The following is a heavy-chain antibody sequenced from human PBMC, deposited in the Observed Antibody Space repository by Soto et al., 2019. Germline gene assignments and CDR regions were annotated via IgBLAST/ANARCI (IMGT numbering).Heavy chain of an antibody. Sequence: SETLSLTCTVSGGSISSYYWSWIRQPPGKGLEWIGYIYYRGSTNYNPFLKSRVTISVDTSKNQFSLNLSSVTAADTAVYYCARVDYYDSSGYYEWGQGTLVTVSS. CDR3: ARVDYYDSSGYYE. J-gene: IGHJ4*02. V-gene: IGHV4-59*01. CDR2: IYYRGST. CDR1: GGSISSYY. D-gene: IGHD3-22*01.